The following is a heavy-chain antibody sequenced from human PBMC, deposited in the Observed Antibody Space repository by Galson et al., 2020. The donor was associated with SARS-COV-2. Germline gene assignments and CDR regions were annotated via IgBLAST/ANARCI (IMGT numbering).Heavy chain of an antibody. CDR2: IYSGGTT. Sequence: GGSLRLSCAASGFTVSSNYMSWVRQAPGKGLECVSVIYSGGTTYYADSVKGRFIISRDNAQNTLYLQMNSLRAEDTAVYYCARDPPDGNRGNFDYWGQGTLVTVSS. CDR1: GFTVSSNY. CDR3: ARDPPDGNRGNFDY. D-gene: IGHD7-27*01. J-gene: IGHJ4*02. V-gene: IGHV3-53*01.